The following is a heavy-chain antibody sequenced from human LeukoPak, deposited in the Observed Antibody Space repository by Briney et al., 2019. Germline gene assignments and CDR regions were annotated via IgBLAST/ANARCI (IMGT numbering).Heavy chain of an antibody. D-gene: IGHD5-18*01. V-gene: IGHV3-23*01. CDR1: GFTFSSYA. CDR2: ISESGRSS. Sequence: GGSLRLSCAASGFTFSSYAMSWVRQAPGKGLEWVSAISESGRSSYYADSVKGRFTISRDNSKNSLYLQMNSLRAEDTAVYYCARDPYDTAMARVKDYYYYYYMDVWGKGTTVTVSS. CDR3: ARDPYDTAMARVKDYYYYYYMDV. J-gene: IGHJ6*03.